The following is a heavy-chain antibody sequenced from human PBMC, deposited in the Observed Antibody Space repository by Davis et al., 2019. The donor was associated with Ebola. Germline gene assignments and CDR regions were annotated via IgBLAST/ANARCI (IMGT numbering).Heavy chain of an antibody. D-gene: IGHD5-12*01. CDR2: ITTNGWST. V-gene: IGHV3-11*01. J-gene: IGHJ1*01. Sequence: GESLKISCTASGFAFSNYNMSWVRQAPGKGLEWVSCITTNGWSTYYADSVKGRFIISRDNAKNSLFLQMNILRGDDTAVYFCARGRTINSRSDWWGQGTLVTVSS. CDR3: ARGRTINSRSDW. CDR1: GFAFSNYN.